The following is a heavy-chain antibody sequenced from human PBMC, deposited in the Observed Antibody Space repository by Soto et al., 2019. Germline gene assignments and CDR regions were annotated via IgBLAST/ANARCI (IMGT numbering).Heavy chain of an antibody. CDR1: GFTLSSYA. Sequence: GGSLRLSCAASGFTLSSYAMSWVRQAPGKGLEWVSAISGSGGSTYYADSVKGRFTISRDNSKNTLYLQMNSLRAEDTAVYYCAKGGTALDCSGGSCYSYYYYYYYMDVWGKGTTVTVSS. V-gene: IGHV3-23*01. J-gene: IGHJ6*03. CDR2: ISGSGGST. CDR3: AKGGTALDCSGGSCYSYYYYYYYMDV. D-gene: IGHD2-15*01.